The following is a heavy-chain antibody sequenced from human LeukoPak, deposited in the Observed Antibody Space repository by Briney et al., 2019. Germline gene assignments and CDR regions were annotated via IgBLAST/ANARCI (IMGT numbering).Heavy chain of an antibody. CDR1: GGSVSTSDYY. Sequence: SETLSLTCTLSGGSVSTSDYYWGWIRQSPVKGLEWIGDVFYTGKTNYNPSLRGRATISIDTSKNQFSLKLTYVTAADSAVYYCARVFDSWGQGTLVTVSS. CDR3: ARVFDS. V-gene: IGHV4-39*07. CDR2: VFYTGKT. J-gene: IGHJ4*02.